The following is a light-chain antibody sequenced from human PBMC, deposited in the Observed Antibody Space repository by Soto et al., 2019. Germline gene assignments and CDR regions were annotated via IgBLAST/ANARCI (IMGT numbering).Light chain of an antibody. CDR2: DAS. J-gene: IGKJ1*01. V-gene: IGKV3-11*01. CDR1: QSVSSY. Sequence: EIVLTQSPATLSLSPGERATLSCRASQSVSSYLAWYQQKPGQAPRLLIYDASNRATDIPARFSGSGSGTEFTLTISSLQPDDFATYYCQQYNSYPTWTFGQGTKVEIK. CDR3: QQYNSYPTWT.